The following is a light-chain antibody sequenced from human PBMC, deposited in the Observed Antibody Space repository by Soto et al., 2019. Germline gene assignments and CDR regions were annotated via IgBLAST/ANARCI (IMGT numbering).Light chain of an antibody. CDR3: QQCRSWPRT. CDR2: DAS. Sequence: EIVMTQSPATLSVSPGEGATLSCKASQNVYNNLAWYQQRPGQPPRLLIYDASTRATGISARFSGSGYGTEFTRTISSLQSQDFAVYCCQQCRSWPRTFGGGNKGEIK. J-gene: IGKJ4*01. CDR1: QNVYNN. V-gene: IGKV3-15*01.